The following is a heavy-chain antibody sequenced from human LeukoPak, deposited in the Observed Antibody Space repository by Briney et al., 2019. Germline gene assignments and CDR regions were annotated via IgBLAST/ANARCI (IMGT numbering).Heavy chain of an antibody. D-gene: IGHD5-24*01. V-gene: IGHV3-43*02. Sequence: PGGSLRLSCAASGFTFDDYAMHWVRQAPGKGLEWVSLISGDGGSTYYADSVKGRFTISRDNSKNSLYLQMNSLRTEDTALYYCAKDWAAMATIKGGFDYWGQGTLSPSPQ. CDR1: GFTFDDYA. CDR2: ISGDGGST. CDR3: AKDWAAMATIKGGFDY. J-gene: IGHJ4*02.